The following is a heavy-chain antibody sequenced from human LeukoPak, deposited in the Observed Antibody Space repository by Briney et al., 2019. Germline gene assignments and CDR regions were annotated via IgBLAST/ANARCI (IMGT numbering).Heavy chain of an antibody. V-gene: IGHV1-2*02. Sequence: ASVRVSCKASGYTFTDYYMHWVRQAPGQGLEWMGWLNPNSGDTNYAQKFQGRVSMTRDTSISTAYMDLSDLRSDDTAVYYCARGRNIEMTTMSGGSDYWGQGTLVTVSS. D-gene: IGHD5-24*01. J-gene: IGHJ4*02. CDR2: LNPNSGDT. CDR1: GYTFTDYY. CDR3: ARGRNIEMTTMSGGSDY.